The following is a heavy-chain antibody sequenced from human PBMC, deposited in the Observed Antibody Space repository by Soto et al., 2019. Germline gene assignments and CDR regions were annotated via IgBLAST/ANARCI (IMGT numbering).Heavy chain of an antibody. CDR1: GFTFSSYS. CDR2: ISSSSSYI. J-gene: IGHJ4*02. Sequence: GGSLRLSCAASGFTFSSYSMNWVRQAPGKGLEWVSSISSSSSYIYYADSVKGRFTISRDNAKNSLYLQMNSLRAEDTAVYYCAASGPSSFTTPHYWGQGTLVTVSS. V-gene: IGHV3-21*01. CDR3: AASGPSSFTTPHY. D-gene: IGHD3-22*01.